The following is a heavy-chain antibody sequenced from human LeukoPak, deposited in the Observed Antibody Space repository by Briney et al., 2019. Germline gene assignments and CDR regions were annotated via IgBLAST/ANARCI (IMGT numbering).Heavy chain of an antibody. CDR3: ARGCSAGTPHNWFDP. CDR1: GGSLSGYY. J-gene: IGHJ5*02. D-gene: IGHD6-13*01. CDR2: IYYSGST. V-gene: IGHV4-59*01. Sequence: PSETLSLTCTVSGGSLSGYYWGWIRQPPGKGLEWIGYIYYSGSTNYNPSLKSRVTISVDTSRNQFSLKLSSVTAADTAVYYCARGCSAGTPHNWFDPWGQGTLVTVSS.